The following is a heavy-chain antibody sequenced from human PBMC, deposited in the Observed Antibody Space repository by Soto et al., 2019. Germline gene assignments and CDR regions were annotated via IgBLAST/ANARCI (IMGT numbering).Heavy chain of an antibody. CDR2: MNPNSGNT. V-gene: IGHV1-8*01. D-gene: IGHD6-6*01. J-gene: IGHJ6*02. CDR3: ARLTREYSSSSGHYYYGMDV. Sequence: ASLKLPCKASGYTFTSYDINWVRPATGQGLEWMGWMNPNSGNTGYAQKFQGRVTMTRNTSISTAYMELSSLKASDTAMYYCARLTREYSSSSGHYYYGMDVWGQGTTVTVSS. CDR1: GYTFTSYD.